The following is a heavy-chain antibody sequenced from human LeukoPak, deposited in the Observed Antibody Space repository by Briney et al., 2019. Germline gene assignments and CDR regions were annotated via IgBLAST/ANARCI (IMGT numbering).Heavy chain of an antibody. CDR3: ARSTYSSSWFTDYFDY. D-gene: IGHD6-13*01. J-gene: IGHJ4*02. V-gene: IGHV1-69*01. CDR2: IIPIFGTA. CDR1: GGTFSSYA. Sequence: APVKVSCKASGGTFSSYAISWVRQAPGQGLEWMGGIIPIFGTANYAQKFQGRVTITADESTSTAYMELSSLRSEDTAVYYCARSTYSSSWFTDYFDYWGQGTLVTVSS.